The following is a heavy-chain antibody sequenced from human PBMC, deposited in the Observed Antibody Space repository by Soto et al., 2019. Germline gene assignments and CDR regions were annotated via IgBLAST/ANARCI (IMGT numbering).Heavy chain of an antibody. CDR3: ARRIAAAGTPQIYNWFDP. D-gene: IGHD6-13*01. J-gene: IGHJ5*02. V-gene: IGHV4-59*08. CDR1: GGSISSYY. CDR2: IYYSGST. Sequence: SETRSLTCALLGGSISSYYWRWIRQPPGKGLEWIGYIYYSGSTNYNPSLKSRVTISVDTSKNQFSLKLSSVTAADTAVYYCARRIAAAGTPQIYNWFDPWGQGTLVTVSS.